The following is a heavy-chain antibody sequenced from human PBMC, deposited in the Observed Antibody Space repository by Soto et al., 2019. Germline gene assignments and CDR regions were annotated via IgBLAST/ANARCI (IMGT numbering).Heavy chain of an antibody. CDR3: AKDLKMLWLGESVYANYYYGMDV. CDR1: GFTFSSYS. J-gene: IGHJ6*02. Sequence: PGGSLRLSCAASGFTFSSYSMHWVRQAPGKGLEWVAVISYDGSNKYYADSVKGRFTISRDNSKNTLYLQMNSLRAEDTAVYYCAKDLKMLWLGESVYANYYYGMDVWGQGTTVTVSS. V-gene: IGHV3-30*18. D-gene: IGHD3-10*01. CDR2: ISYDGSNK.